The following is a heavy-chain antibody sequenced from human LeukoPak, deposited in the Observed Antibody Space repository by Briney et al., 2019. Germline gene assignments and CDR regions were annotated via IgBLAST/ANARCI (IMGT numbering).Heavy chain of an antibody. D-gene: IGHD2-2*01. CDR2: IYPGDSDT. J-gene: IGHJ5*02. CDR1: GYSFTSYW. Sequence: GESLKISCKGSGYSFTSYWIGWVRQMPGKGLGWMGIIYPGDSDTRYSPSFQGQVTISADKSISTAYLQWSSLKASDTAMYYCARTGVPAVPLSWFDPWGQGTLVTVSS. CDR3: ARTGVPAVPLSWFDP. V-gene: IGHV5-51*01.